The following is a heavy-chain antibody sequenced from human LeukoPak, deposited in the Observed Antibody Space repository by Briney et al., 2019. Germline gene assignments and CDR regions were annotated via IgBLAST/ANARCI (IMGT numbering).Heavy chain of an antibody. J-gene: IGHJ4*02. Sequence: GGSLRLSCAASGFTFSSYEMNWVRQAPGKGLEWVSYISSSGSTIYYADSVKGRFTISRDNAKNSLYLQMNSLRAEDTAVYYCARVTLYSSSSSDYRGQGTLVTVSS. CDR1: GFTFSSYE. D-gene: IGHD6-6*01. CDR2: ISSSGSTI. CDR3: ARVTLYSSSSSDY. V-gene: IGHV3-48*03.